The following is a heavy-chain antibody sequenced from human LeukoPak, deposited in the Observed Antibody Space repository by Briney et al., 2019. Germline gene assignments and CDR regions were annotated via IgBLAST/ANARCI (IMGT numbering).Heavy chain of an antibody. CDR3: ARDQEGFDY. V-gene: IGHV1-8*01. CDR1: GFTFTNYD. Sequence: ASVKVSCKASGFTFTNYDINWVRQATGQGLEWIGWMNPRNGSTSYAQKFQGRVTVTRDTSTSTVHMELSGLRSEDTAVYYCARDQEGFDYWGQGTLVTVSS. CDR2: MNPRNGST. J-gene: IGHJ4*02.